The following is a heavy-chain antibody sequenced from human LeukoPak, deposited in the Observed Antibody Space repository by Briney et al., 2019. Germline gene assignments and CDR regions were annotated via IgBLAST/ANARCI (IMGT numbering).Heavy chain of an antibody. D-gene: IGHD3-22*01. V-gene: IGHV3-11*01. Sequence: PGGSLRLSCAASRFTFSDYYMSWIRQAPGEGLEWVSYISSSGSTIYYADSVKGRFTISRDNAKNSLYLQMNSLRAEDTAVYYCARSYYYDSSGYSDYWGQGTLVTVSS. CDR3: ARSYYYDSSGYSDY. CDR1: RFTFSDYY. J-gene: IGHJ4*02. CDR2: ISSSGSTI.